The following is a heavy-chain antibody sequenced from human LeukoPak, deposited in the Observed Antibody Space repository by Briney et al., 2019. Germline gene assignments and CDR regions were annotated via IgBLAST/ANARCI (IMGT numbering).Heavy chain of an antibody. V-gene: IGHV1-18*01. CDR3: ARDWPTVITDY. CDR2: IRADNGDT. Sequence: GASVKVSCKTSGYTFTSHGISWVRQAPGQGFEWMGWIRADNGDTKYAQKFQDRLTVTTDTSTGAAYMELRSLSADDTAVYYCARDWPTVITDYWGQGTLVTVSP. J-gene: IGHJ4*02. CDR1: GYTFTSHG. D-gene: IGHD4-11*01.